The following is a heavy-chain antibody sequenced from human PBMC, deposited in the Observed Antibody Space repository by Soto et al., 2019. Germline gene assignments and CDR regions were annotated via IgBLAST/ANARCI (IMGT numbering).Heavy chain of an antibody. V-gene: IGHV3-30-3*01. J-gene: IGHJ4*02. Sequence: GGSLRLSCAASGFTFSSYAMHWVRQAPGKGLEWVAVISYDGSNKYYADSVKGRFTISRDNSKNTLYLQMNSLRAEDTAVYYCARDGGDLVGATPPAPEDYWGQGTLVTVSS. D-gene: IGHD1-26*01. CDR1: GFTFSSYA. CDR2: ISYDGSNK. CDR3: ARDGGDLVGATPPAPEDY.